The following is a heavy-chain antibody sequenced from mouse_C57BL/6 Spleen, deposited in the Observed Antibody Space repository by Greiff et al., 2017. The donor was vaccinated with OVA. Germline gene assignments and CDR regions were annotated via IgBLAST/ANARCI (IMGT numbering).Heavy chain of an antibody. Sequence: EVQLQQSGTVLARPGASVKMSCKTSGYTFTSYWMHWVKQRPGQGLEWIGAIYPGNSDTSYNQKFKGKAKLTAVTSASTAYMELSSLTNEDAAVYYCTRSGYLRTYFDYWGQGTTLTVSS. CDR1: GYTFTSYW. D-gene: IGHD5-1-1*01. J-gene: IGHJ2*01. CDR2: IYPGNSDT. CDR3: TRSGYLRTYFDY. V-gene: IGHV1-5*01.